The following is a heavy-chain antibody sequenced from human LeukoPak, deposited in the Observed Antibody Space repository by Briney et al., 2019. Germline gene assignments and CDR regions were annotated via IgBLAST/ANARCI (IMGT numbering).Heavy chain of an antibody. Sequence: GGSLRLSCAASGFTFSSYAMSWVRQAPGKGLEWVSAISGSGGSTYYADSVKGRFTISRDNSKNTLYLQMNSLRAEDTAVYYCAKLDIVVVPAATTDAFDIWGQGTMVTVSS. CDR1: GFTFSSYA. CDR3: AKLDIVVVPAATTDAFDI. J-gene: IGHJ3*02. CDR2: ISGSGGST. D-gene: IGHD2-2*01. V-gene: IGHV3-23*01.